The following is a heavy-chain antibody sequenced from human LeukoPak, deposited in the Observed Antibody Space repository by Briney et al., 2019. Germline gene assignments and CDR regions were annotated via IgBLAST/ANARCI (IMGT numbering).Heavy chain of an antibody. CDR3: ARAGLYGDPRFDYFDY. D-gene: IGHD4-17*01. CDR1: GGSISTSGYY. Sequence: PSETLSLTCTVSGGSISTSGYYWGWIRQSPGKGLEWIGSIYSSGSTYYTPSLQSRLIMSVDTSKNQFSLELSSVTAADTAVYYCARAGLYGDPRFDYFDYWGQGTLVTVSS. CDR2: IYSSGST. J-gene: IGHJ4*02. V-gene: IGHV4-39*07.